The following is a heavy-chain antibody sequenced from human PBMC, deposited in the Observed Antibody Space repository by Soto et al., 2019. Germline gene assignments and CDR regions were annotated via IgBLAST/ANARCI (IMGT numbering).Heavy chain of an antibody. J-gene: IGHJ6*02. CDR2: INAGNGNT. D-gene: IGHD3-16*01. Sequence: ASVKVSCKASGYTFTSYAMHWVRQAPGQRLEWMGWINAGNGNTKYSQKFQGRVTITRDTSASTAYMELSSLRSDDTAVYYCVMVDNYVTPTPQDVWGQGTRVTVSS. CDR3: VMVDNYVTPTPQDV. V-gene: IGHV1-3*01. CDR1: GYTFTSYA.